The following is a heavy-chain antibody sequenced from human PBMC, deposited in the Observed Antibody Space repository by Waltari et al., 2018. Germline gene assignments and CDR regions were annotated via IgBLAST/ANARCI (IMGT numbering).Heavy chain of an antibody. V-gene: IGHV3-33*08. CDR1: GFTVSSNY. CDR2: IWYDGSNK. Sequence: VQLVESGGGLIQPGGSLRLSCAASGFTVSSNYMSWVRQAPGKGLEWVAVIWYDGSNKYYADSVKGRFTISRDNSKNTLYLQMNSLRAEDTAVYYCARDRGYSSSWTGYWGQGTLVTVSS. J-gene: IGHJ4*02. D-gene: IGHD6-13*01. CDR3: ARDRGYSSSWTGY.